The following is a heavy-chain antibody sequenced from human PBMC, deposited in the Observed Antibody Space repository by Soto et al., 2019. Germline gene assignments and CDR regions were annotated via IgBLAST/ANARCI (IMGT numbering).Heavy chain of an antibody. CDR3: WRGASADYAPRGAH. CDR2: VIPLAGVP. J-gene: IGHJ4*02. Sequence: QVLLEQSGAEVKKSGSSVRVSCRDYGDRFTTDAFSWVRQAPGQGLEYVGGVIPLAGVPNYAQKFQGRATIPADEPTATLIMDLNGLKLAKTPWFSVWRGASADYAPRGAHGGQGTLITVS. CDR1: GDRFTTDA. V-gene: IGHV1-69*01. D-gene: IGHD4-17*01.